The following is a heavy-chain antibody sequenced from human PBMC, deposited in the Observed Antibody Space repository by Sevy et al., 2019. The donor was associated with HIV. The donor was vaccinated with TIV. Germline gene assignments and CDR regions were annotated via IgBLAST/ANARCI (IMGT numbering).Heavy chain of an antibody. D-gene: IGHD2-15*01. CDR3: VRDGWNY. V-gene: IGHV3-21*01. CDR1: GFTFSTST. J-gene: IGHJ4*02. CDR2: MTSSGSYI. Sequence: GGSLRLSCAASGFTFSTSTLNWVRQAPGKGLEWVSLMTSSGSYILYADSVKGRFTISRDNAKNSVFLQMNSLRVEDTAVYYCVRDGWNYWGQGTLVTVSS.